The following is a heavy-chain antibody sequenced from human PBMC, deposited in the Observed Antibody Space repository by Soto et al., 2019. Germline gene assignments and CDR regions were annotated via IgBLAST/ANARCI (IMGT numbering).Heavy chain of an antibody. V-gene: IGHV4-59*12. CDR2: IYYSGRT. D-gene: IGHD1-1*01. Sequence: NPSETLSLTCTVSGGSIRDYFWTWIRQPPGKGLEWIGYIYYSGRTNYNPSLKSRVMMSVDTSKKQFSLKLRSVTAADTAVYYCVRGGTKTLRDWFDPWGQGISVTVSS. J-gene: IGHJ5*02. CDR1: GGSIRDYF. CDR3: VRGGTKTLRDWFDP.